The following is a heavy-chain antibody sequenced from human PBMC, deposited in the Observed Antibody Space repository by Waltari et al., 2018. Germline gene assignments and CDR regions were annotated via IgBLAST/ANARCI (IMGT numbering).Heavy chain of an antibody. J-gene: IGHJ4*02. CDR3: AREAVTMVRGVIEYYFDY. CDR1: GYTFTSYA. Sequence: QVQLVQSGAEVKKPGASVKVSCKASGYTFTSYAMHWVRQAPGQRLEWMGWINAGNGNTKYSQEFQGRVTITRDTSASTAYMELSSLRSEDMAVYYCAREAVTMVRGVIEYYFDYWGQGTLVTVSS. CDR2: INAGNGNT. D-gene: IGHD3-10*01. V-gene: IGHV1-3*03.